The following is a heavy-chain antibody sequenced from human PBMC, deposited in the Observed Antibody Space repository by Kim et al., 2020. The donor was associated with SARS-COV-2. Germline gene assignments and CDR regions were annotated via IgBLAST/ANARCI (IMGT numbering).Heavy chain of an antibody. CDR1: GFTFSSYG. Sequence: GGSLRLSCAASGFTFSSYGMHWVRQAPGKGLEWVAVISYDGSNKYYADSVKGRFTISRDNSKNTLYLQMNSLRAEDTAVYYCARTRFTYYYDSSGYEGAFDIWGQGTMVTVSS. CDR2: ISYDGSNK. V-gene: IGHV3-33*05. D-gene: IGHD3-22*01. J-gene: IGHJ3*02. CDR3: ARTRFTYYYDSSGYEGAFDI.